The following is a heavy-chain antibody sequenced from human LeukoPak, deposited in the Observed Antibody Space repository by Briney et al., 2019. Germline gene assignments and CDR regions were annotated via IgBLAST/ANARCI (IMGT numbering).Heavy chain of an antibody. CDR3: ARDDIVIVPAAASAEYFQH. CDR2: ISSSSSYI. D-gene: IGHD2-2*01. J-gene: IGHJ1*01. Sequence: GGSLRLSCAASGFTFSSYSMNWVRQAPGKGLEWVSSISSSSSYIYYADSVKGRFTISRDNAKNSLYLQMNSLRAEDTAVYYCARDDIVIVPAAASAEYFQHWGQGTLVTVSS. V-gene: IGHV3-21*01. CDR1: GFTFSSYS.